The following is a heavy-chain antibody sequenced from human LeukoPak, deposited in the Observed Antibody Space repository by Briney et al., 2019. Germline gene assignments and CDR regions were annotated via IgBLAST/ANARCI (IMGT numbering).Heavy chain of an antibody. Sequence: SETLSLTCAVYGGSFSGYYWSWIRQPPGKGLEWIGEINHSGSTNYNPSLKSRVTISVDTSKNQFSLKLSSVTAADTAVYYCARGISHRKNFDYWGQGTLVIVSS. V-gene: IGHV4-34*01. CDR3: ARGISHRKNFDY. CDR1: GGSFSGYY. D-gene: IGHD3-3*02. CDR2: INHSGST. J-gene: IGHJ4*02.